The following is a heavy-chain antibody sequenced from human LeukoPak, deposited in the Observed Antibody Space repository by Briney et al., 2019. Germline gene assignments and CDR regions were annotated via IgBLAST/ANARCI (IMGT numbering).Heavy chain of an antibody. CDR3: AKEKVSVGIAAAGTLDP. J-gene: IGHJ5*02. V-gene: IGHV3-30*02. CDR2: IRYDGSNK. Sequence: QPGGSLRLSCAASGFTFSSYGMHWVRQAPGKGLEWVAFIRYDGSNKYYADSVKGRFTISRDNSKNTLYLQMNSLRAEDTAVYYCAKEKVSVGIAAAGTLDPWGQGTLVTVSS. D-gene: IGHD6-13*01. CDR1: GFTFSSYG.